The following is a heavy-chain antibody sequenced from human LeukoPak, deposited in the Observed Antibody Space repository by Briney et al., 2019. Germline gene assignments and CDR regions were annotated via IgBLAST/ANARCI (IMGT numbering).Heavy chain of an antibody. CDR1: GYTFTSYY. V-gene: IGHV1-24*01. CDR2: FDPEDGET. CDR3: ATDLGLQLVPRFDY. D-gene: IGHD6-13*01. Sequence: ASVKVSCKASGYTFTSYYMHWVRQAPGKGLEWMGGFDPEDGETIYAQKFQGRVTMTEDTSTDTAYMELSSLRSEDTAVYYCATDLGLQLVPRFDYWGQGTLVTVSS. J-gene: IGHJ4*02.